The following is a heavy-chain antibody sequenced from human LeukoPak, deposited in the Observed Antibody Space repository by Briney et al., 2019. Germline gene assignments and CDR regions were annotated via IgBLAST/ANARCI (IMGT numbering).Heavy chain of an antibody. Sequence: PGGSLRLSCAASGFTFSSYGMHWVRQAPGKGLEWVAFIRYDGSNKYYADSVKGRFTISRDNSKNTLYLQMNSLRAEDTALYYCAKDLKHGYNTLIDYWGQGTLVTVSS. CDR1: GFTFSSYG. V-gene: IGHV3-30*02. CDR2: IRYDGSNK. J-gene: IGHJ4*02. CDR3: AKDLKHGYNTLIDY. D-gene: IGHD5-24*01.